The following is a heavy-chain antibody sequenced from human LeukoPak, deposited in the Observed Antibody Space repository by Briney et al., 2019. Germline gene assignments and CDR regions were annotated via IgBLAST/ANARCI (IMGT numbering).Heavy chain of an antibody. Sequence: GGSLRLSCAASGFTFSSYWLHWVRQAPGKGLVWVSRINTDGSSTTYADSVKGRFTISRDNAKNTLYLQMNSLRTDDTAVYYCARDVTGTRGDVCWFDPWGQGTLVTVSS. CDR1: GFTFSSYW. V-gene: IGHV3-74*01. CDR2: INTDGSST. J-gene: IGHJ5*02. D-gene: IGHD1-7*01. CDR3: ARDVTGTRGDVCWFDP.